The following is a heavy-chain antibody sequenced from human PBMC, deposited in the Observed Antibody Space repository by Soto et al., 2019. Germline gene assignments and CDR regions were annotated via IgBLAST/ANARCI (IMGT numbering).Heavy chain of an antibody. CDR3: AKDPDYYGSGSYGWFDP. CDR2: ISGSGGST. D-gene: IGHD3-10*01. J-gene: IGHJ5*02. CDR1: GFTFSSYA. Sequence: EVQLLESGGSLVQPGGSLRLSCAASGFTFSSYAMSWVRQAPGKGLEWVSAISGSGGSTYYADSVKGRFTISRDNSKNTQYLQMNSLRAEDTAVYYCAKDPDYYGSGSYGWFDPWGQGTLLTVSS. V-gene: IGHV3-23*01.